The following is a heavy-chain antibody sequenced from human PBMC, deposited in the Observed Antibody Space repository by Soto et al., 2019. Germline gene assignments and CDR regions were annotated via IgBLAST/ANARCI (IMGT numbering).Heavy chain of an antibody. V-gene: IGHV3-11*01. CDR1: GVTFSDYY. CDR3: ARDGTEYYGEYYDY. J-gene: IGHJ4*02. CDR2: IGTRGNTK. D-gene: IGHD4-17*01. Sequence: PXGSLRLSCATSGVTFSDYYMSWIRQAPGKGLEWVSYIGTRGNTKYYADSVRGRFTISRDNAKNSLYLQMNSLRADDTAVYYCARDGTEYYGEYYDYWGQGNPVTVSS.